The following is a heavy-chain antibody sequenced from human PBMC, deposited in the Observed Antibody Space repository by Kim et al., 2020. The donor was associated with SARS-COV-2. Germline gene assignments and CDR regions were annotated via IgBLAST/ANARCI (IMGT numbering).Heavy chain of an antibody. CDR2: INHSGST. Sequence: SETLSLTCAVYGGSFSGYYWSWIRQPPGKGLEWIGEINHSGSTNYNPSLKSRVTISVDTSKNQFSLKLSSVTAADTAVYYCATSERLRRRGPFDYWGQGTLVTVSS. D-gene: IGHD2-21*02. V-gene: IGHV4-34*01. J-gene: IGHJ4*02. CDR3: ATSERLRRRGPFDY. CDR1: GGSFSGYY.